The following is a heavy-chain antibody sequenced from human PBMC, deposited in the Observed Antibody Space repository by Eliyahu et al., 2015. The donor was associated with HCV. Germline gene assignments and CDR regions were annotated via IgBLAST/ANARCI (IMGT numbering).Heavy chain of an antibody. D-gene: IGHD6-19*01. J-gene: IGHJ4*02. CDR3: TRDGRIAVAGPDY. Sequence: EVQLVESGGGLVQPGRSLRLSCTASGFTFGDYAMSWVRQAPGKGLEWVGFIRSKAYGGTTEYAASVKGRFTISRDDSKSIAYLQMNSLKTEDTAVYYCTRDGRIAVAGPDYWGQGTLVTVSS. V-gene: IGHV3-49*04. CDR1: GFTFGDYA. CDR2: IRSKAYGGTT.